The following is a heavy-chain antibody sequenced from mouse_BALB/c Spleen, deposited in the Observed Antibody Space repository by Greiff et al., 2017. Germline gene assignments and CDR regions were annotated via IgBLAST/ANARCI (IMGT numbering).Heavy chain of an antibody. J-gene: IGHJ4*01. CDR2: IYTGDGDT. D-gene: IGHD2-3*01. V-gene: IGHV1-82*01. CDR3: ARKDGYVRAMDY. CDR1: GYAFSSSW. Sequence: QVQLQQSGPELVKPGASVKISCKASGYAFSSSWMNWVKQRPGQGLEWIGRIYTGDGDTNYNGKFKGKATLTADKSSSTACMQLSSLTSVDSAVYFCARKDGYVRAMDYWGQGTSVTVSS.